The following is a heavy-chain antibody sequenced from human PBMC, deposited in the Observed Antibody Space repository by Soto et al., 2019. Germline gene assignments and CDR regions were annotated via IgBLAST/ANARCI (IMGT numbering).Heavy chain of an antibody. J-gene: IGHJ6*02. CDR3: ARGGSGSLGICYYGMDV. CDR2: IWCDGSNK. Sequence: GGSLRLSCAASGFTFSSYGMHWVRQGPGKGLEWVAVIWCDGSNKYYGDSVKGRFTISRDNSKNTLYLQMNSLRAEDTAVYYCARGGSGSLGICYYGMDVWGQGTTVTVSS. V-gene: IGHV3-33*01. CDR1: GFTFSSYG. D-gene: IGHD3-10*01.